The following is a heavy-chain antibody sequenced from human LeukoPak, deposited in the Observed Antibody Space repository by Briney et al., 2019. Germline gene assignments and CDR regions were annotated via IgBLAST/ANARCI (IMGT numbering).Heavy chain of an antibody. CDR1: GYTFTSYG. Sequence: ASVKVSCKASGYTFTSYGISWVRQAPGQGLEWMGWISAYNGNTNYAQKLQGRVIMTTDTSTSTAYMELRSLRSDDTAVYYCARDSRRGHTAMDPDYWGQGTLVTVSS. V-gene: IGHV1-18*01. CDR2: ISAYNGNT. D-gene: IGHD5-18*01. CDR3: ARDSRRGHTAMDPDY. J-gene: IGHJ4*02.